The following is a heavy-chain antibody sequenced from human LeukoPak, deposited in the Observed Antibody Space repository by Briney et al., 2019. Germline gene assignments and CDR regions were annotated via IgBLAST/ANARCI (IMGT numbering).Heavy chain of an antibody. D-gene: IGHD3-9*01. J-gene: IGHJ4*02. CDR1: GYTLTGYY. CDR3: AREVWRYFDFRYFDY. V-gene: IGHV1-2*02. CDR2: INPNSGGT. Sequence: ASVKVSCKASGYTLTGYYMHWVRQAPGQGLEWMGWINPNSGGTNYAQKFQGRVTMTRDTSISTAYMELSRLRSDDTAVYYCAREVWRYFDFRYFDYWGQGTLVTVSS.